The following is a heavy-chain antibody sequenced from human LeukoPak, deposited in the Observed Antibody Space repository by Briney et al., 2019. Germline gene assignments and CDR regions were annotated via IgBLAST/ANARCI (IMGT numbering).Heavy chain of an antibody. CDR1: GFTFDDYG. V-gene: IGHV3-20*04. CDR3: ARVLYYYYMDV. J-gene: IGHJ6*03. CDR2: INWNGGST. Sequence: GGSLRLSCAASGFTFDDYGMNWVRQAPGKGLEWVSNINWNGGSTGYTDSVKGRFTISRDNAKNSLYLQMNSLRAEDTALYYCARVLYYYYMDVWGKGTTVTVSS.